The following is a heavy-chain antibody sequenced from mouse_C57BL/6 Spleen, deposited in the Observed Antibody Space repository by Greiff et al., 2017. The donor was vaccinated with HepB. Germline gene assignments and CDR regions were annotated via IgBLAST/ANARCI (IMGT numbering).Heavy chain of an antibody. Sequence: DVKLQESGPELVKPGASVKISCKASGYSFTGYYMHWVKQSHGNILDWIGYIYPYNGVSSYNQKFKGKATLTVDKSSSTAYMELRSLTSEDSAVYYCARVGYYGSGDYFDYWGQGTTLTVSS. D-gene: IGHD1-1*01. J-gene: IGHJ2*01. CDR3: ARVGYYGSGDYFDY. V-gene: IGHV1-31*01. CDR2: IYPYNGVS. CDR1: GYSFTGYY.